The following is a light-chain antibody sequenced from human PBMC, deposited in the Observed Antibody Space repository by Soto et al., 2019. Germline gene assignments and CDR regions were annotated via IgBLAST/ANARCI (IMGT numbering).Light chain of an antibody. Sequence: EIVLTQSRGTLSLSPGESATLPCRASQSISSSYLAWYQQKPGQAPRIVIYGQSSRATGIPDRFSGSGSGTDFTLTINSLEPEDFAVYYCQQYDSSPRTCGQGTKVDIK. CDR2: GQS. V-gene: IGKV3-20*01. CDR1: QSISSSY. J-gene: IGKJ1*01. CDR3: QQYDSSPRT.